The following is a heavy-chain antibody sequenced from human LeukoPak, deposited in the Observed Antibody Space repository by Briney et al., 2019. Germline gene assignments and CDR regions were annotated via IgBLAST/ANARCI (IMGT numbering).Heavy chain of an antibody. D-gene: IGHD4-17*01. CDR2: IYYSGST. CDR3: ARGNGDYDAFDY. CDR1: GGSISSYY. Sequence: SATLSLTCTVSGGSISSYYWSWIRQPPGKGLEWIGYIYYSGSTNYNPSLKSRVTISVDTSKNQFSLKLSSVTAADTAVYYCARGNGDYDAFDYWGQGTLVTVSS. V-gene: IGHV4-59*01. J-gene: IGHJ4*02.